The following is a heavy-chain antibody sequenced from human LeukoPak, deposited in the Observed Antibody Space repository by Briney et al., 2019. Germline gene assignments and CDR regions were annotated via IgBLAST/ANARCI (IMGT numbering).Heavy chain of an antibody. CDR2: ISGSGGST. CDR1: GFTFSSYA. D-gene: IGHD3-22*01. J-gene: IGHJ4*02. CDR3: SNDGHRDGSGFQLYY. Sequence: SGGSLRLSCAASGFTFSSYAMSWVRQAPGKGLEWVSAISGSGGSTYYADSVKGRFTISRDNSKNTLYLQMNSLRAEDKAVYYCSNDGHRDGSGFQLYYGGEGTLLTVS. V-gene: IGHV3-23*01.